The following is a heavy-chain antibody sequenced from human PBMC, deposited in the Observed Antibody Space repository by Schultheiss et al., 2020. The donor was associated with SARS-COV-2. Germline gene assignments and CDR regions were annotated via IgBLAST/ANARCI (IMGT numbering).Heavy chain of an antibody. J-gene: IGHJ6*02. CDR2: IYYSGST. CDR1: GGSISSGGYY. D-gene: IGHD3-10*01. V-gene: IGHV4-61*08. CDR3: ASMVRGYYSGIDV. Sequence: SQTLSLTCTVSGGSISSGGYYWSWIRQPPGKGLEWIGYIYYSGSTYYNPSLKSRVTMSVDTSKNQFSLKLSSVTAADTAVYYCASMVRGYYSGIDVWGQGRTVTVSS.